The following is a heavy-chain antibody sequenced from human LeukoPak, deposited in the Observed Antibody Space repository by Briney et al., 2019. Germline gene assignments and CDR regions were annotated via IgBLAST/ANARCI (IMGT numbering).Heavy chain of an antibody. CDR3: AKCYYDSSGIVDY. D-gene: IGHD3-22*01. CDR1: RFTFSSYS. Sequence: PGGSLRLSCAASRFTFSSYSMNWVRQAPGKGLEWVSSISSSSYIYYADSVKGRFTISRDNAKNSLYLQMNSLRAEDTAVYYCAKCYYDSSGIVDYWGQGTLVTVSS. CDR2: ISSSSYI. V-gene: IGHV3-21*04. J-gene: IGHJ4*02.